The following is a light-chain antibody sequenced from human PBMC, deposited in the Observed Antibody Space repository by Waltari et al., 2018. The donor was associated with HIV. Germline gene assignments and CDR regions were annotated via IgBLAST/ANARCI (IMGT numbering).Light chain of an antibody. CDR1: QSVLYSYNNKNY. CDR2: WAS. Sequence: DIVMTQSPDSLAVSLGERATINCKSSQSVLYSYNNKNYLVWYQQKPGQPPKLLIYWASTRESGVPDRFSGSGSATDFTLTISSLQAEDVAVYYCQQHYSSPLTFGGGTKVEIK. J-gene: IGKJ4*01. V-gene: IGKV4-1*01. CDR3: QQHYSSPLT.